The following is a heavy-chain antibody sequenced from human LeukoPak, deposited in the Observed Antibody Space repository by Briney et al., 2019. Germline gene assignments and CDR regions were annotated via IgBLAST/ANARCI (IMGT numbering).Heavy chain of an antibody. CDR3: ARGGYSRGYSTLDH. CDR1: GGSTSGNY. Sequence: PSETLSLTCTVSGGSTSGNYWSWIRQPPGKRLEWIGYIFYNGATKYNPTLESRVSMSVDTSKNQFSLKLSSVTAADTAVYYCARGGYSRGYSTLDHWGQGTLVTVSS. J-gene: IGHJ4*02. D-gene: IGHD5-18*01. V-gene: IGHV4-59*01. CDR2: IFYNGAT.